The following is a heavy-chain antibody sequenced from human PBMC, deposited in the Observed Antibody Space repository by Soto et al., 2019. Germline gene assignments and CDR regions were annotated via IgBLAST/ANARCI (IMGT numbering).Heavy chain of an antibody. D-gene: IGHD1-1*01. Sequence: QVQLVQSGAEVKKPGASVKVSCKASGYTFTSYDINWVRQATGQGLEWMGWMNPNSGNTGYAQKFQGRVTMTRNTSISTAYMELSSLRSEDTAVYYCARAPRGDLEPADIGGDYWGQGTLVTVSS. V-gene: IGHV1-8*01. J-gene: IGHJ4*02. CDR1: GYTFTSYD. CDR2: MNPNSGNT. CDR3: ARAPRGDLEPADIGGDY.